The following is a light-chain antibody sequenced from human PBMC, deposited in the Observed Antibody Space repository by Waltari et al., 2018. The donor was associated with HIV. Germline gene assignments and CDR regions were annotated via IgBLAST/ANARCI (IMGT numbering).Light chain of an antibody. V-gene: IGKV3-20*01. Sequence: EVVLTQSPGTMSLSPGESATLTCRASQSVSSSYLAWYQQKPGQAPRLLIYGASSRASGIPDRFSGSGSGTDFLLTISRLEPEDFAVYYCQQYCSSPRTFGQGTKLEIK. CDR3: QQYCSSPRT. CDR2: GAS. J-gene: IGKJ2*02. CDR1: QSVSSSY.